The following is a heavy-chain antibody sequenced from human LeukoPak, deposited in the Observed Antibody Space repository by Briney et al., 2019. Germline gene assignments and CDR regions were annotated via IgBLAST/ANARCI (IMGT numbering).Heavy chain of an antibody. D-gene: IGHD6-13*01. J-gene: IGHJ6*02. CDR1: GFTVSSNY. V-gene: IGHV3-53*01. CDR2: IYSGGST. Sequence: SGGSLRLSCAASGFTVSSNYMSWIRQAPGKGLEWVSVIYSGGSTYYADSVKGRSTISRDNSKNTLYLQMNSLRAEDTAVYYCARDGRRGSSWSYYYYGMDVWGQGTTVTVSS. CDR3: ARDGRRGSSWSYYYYGMDV.